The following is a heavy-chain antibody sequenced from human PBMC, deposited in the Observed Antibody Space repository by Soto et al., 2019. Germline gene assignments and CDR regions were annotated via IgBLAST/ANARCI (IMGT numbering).Heavy chain of an antibody. CDR2: INPDSGGT. J-gene: IGHJ6*02. CDR3: ARQGTQIHYGMDV. D-gene: IGHD1-1*01. Sequence: ASVKVSCKASGYTFTDYYMHWVRQAPGQGLEWMGWINPDSGGTNYAQKFQGRVTMTRDTSISTGYLQWSSLKASDTAMYYCARQGTQIHYGMDVWGQGTTVTVSS. V-gene: IGHV1-2*02. CDR1: GYTFTDYY.